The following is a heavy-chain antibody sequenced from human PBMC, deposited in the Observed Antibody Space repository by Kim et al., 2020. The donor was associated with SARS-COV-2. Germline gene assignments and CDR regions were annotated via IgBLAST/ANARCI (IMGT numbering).Heavy chain of an antibody. CDR3: ASELTSTVTNYYYYGMDV. Sequence: SVKFSCKASGGTFSSYAISWVRQAPGQGLEWMGGIIPIFGTANYAQKFQGRVTITADESTSTAYMELSSLRSEETAVYYCASELTSTVTNYYYYGMDVWGQGTTVTVSS. CDR2: IIPIFGTA. D-gene: IGHD4-17*01. V-gene: IGHV1-69*13. J-gene: IGHJ6*02. CDR1: GGTFSSYA.